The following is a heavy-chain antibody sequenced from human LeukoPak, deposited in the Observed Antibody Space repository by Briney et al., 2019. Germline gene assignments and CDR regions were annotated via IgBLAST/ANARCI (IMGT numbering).Heavy chain of an antibody. CDR1: GDSISNYY. CDR3: ARVAGHYYDSSGNYYYYGLDV. CDR2: IYSGGNT. V-gene: IGHV4-59*01. J-gene: IGHJ6*02. Sequence: SETLTLTCTVSGDSISNYYWSWIRQPPGKGLEWIGYIYSGGNTNYNPSLKSRVTMSVDTSKNQVSLKLGSVTAADTALYYCARVAGHYYDSSGNYYYYGLDVWGQGTTATVSS. D-gene: IGHD3-22*01.